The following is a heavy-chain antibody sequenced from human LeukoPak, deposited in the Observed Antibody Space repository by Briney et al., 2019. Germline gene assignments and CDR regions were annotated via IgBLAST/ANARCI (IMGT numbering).Heavy chain of an antibody. V-gene: IGHV1-3*01. D-gene: IGHD2-21*02. CDR3: ARGPYCGGDCYRVNYYYYYGMDV. CDR1: GYSFTSYT. J-gene: IGHJ6*02. CDR2: INVGNGKT. Sequence: ASVKVSCKASGYSFTSYTMHWVRQAPGQRLEWMGWINVGNGKTKYSQKFQGRATITRDTSASTAYMELSSLRSEDTAVYYCARGPYCGGDCYRVNYYYYYGMDVWGQGTTVTVSS.